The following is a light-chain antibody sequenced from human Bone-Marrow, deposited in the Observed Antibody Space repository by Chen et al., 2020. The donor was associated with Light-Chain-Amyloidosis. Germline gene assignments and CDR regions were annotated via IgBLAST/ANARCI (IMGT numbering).Light chain of an antibody. Sequence: DIQMTQSPSSLSASVGDRVTIACLASQTISTYLNWYQQKPGEAPKLLIYSASSLQSGVPSRFSGSGSETDFTLTISSLHPEDFATYVCQQTYSNFKTFGQGTKVEMK. CDR1: QTISTY. V-gene: IGKV1-39*01. J-gene: IGKJ1*01. CDR3: QQTYSNFKT. CDR2: SAS.